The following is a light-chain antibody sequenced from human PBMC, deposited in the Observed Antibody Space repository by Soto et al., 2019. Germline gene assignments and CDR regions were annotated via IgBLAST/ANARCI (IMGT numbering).Light chain of an antibody. CDR3: QHYTSYSEA. Sequence: DIEVSQSPSTLSGSVGDRVTIPCRASQTISSWLAWYQHKPGKAPKLLIYKASTLKSGVPSRFSGSGSGTEFTLTISSLQPDDFATYYSQHYTSYSEAFGQGTKVDI. CDR2: KAS. CDR1: QTISSW. V-gene: IGKV1-5*03. J-gene: IGKJ1*01.